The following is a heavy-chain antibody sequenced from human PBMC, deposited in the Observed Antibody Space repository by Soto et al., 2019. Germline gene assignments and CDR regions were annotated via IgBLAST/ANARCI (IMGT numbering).Heavy chain of an antibody. D-gene: IGHD6-19*01. CDR2: ISSIISYI. CDR1: GFTFSSYS. Sequence: GGSLRLSCAASGFTFSSYSMNWVRQAPVNGLEFVSSISSIISYIYYADSVKGRFTISRYNAKNSLYLQMNSLRADYTAVYYFARARKAVAEGGFDYWGQGTLVTVSS. CDR3: ARARKAVAEGGFDY. J-gene: IGHJ4*02. V-gene: IGHV3-21*01.